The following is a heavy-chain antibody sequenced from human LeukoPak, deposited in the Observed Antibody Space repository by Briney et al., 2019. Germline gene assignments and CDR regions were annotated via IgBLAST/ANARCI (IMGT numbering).Heavy chain of an antibody. V-gene: IGHV4-38-2*02. Sequence: SETLSLTCTVSGYSISSGYYWGWIRQPPGKGLEWIGSIYRSGSTYSNPSLESRVTISVDTSKNQFSLKLYSVTAADTAVYYCARDRGYNYGTFDHWGQGTLVIVSS. D-gene: IGHD5-18*01. CDR1: GYSISSGYY. CDR3: ARDRGYNYGTFDH. J-gene: IGHJ4*02. CDR2: IYRSGST.